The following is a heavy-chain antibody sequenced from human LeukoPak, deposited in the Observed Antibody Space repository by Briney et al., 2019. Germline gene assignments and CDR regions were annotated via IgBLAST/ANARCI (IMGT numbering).Heavy chain of an antibody. CDR1: GGSISRYS. V-gene: IGHV4-59*07. CDR2: VYYSGST. D-gene: IGHD4-17*01. Sequence: SDPVTLTCNVSGGSISRYSWSWIRQPPGKGLEWIGYVYYSGSTNYNPSLKSRVTISVDTSKTQFSLKVSSVTAADTGVYYSASGRYGDLFESWGQGTLVTVSS. J-gene: IGHJ4*02. CDR3: ASGRYGDLFES.